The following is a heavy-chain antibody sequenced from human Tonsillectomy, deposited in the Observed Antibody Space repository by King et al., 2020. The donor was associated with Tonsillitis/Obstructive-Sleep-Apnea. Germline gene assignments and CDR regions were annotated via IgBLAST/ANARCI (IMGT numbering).Heavy chain of an antibody. CDR1: GYTFTTYY. J-gene: IGHJ4*02. CDR2: INPSGGRT. CDR3: AREGDGYGYFDY. V-gene: IGHV1-46*01. Sequence: VQLVESGAEVKKPGASVKVSCKASGYTFTTYYTHWVRQAPGQGLEWMGIINPSGGRTSYAQKFQGRVTLTRDTSTSTVSMELSSLRSEDTAMYYCAREGDGYGYFDYWGQGTLVTVSS. D-gene: IGHD4-17*01.